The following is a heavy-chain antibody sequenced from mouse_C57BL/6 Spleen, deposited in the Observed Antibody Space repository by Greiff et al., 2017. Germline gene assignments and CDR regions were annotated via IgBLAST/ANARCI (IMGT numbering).Heavy chain of an antibody. CDR3: ARLYYDYDGGFAY. J-gene: IGHJ3*01. Sequence: EVMLVESGGDLVKPGGSLKLSCAASGFTFSSYGMSWVRQTPDKRLEWVATISSGGSYTYYPDSVKGRFTISRDNAKNTLYLQISSLKSEDTAMYYCARLYYDYDGGFAYWGQGTLVTVSA. CDR1: GFTFSSYG. V-gene: IGHV5-6*01. D-gene: IGHD2-4*01. CDR2: ISSGGSYT.